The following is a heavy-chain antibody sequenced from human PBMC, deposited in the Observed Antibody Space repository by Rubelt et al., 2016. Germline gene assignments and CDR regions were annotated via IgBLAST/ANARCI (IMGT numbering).Heavy chain of an antibody. D-gene: IGHD5-24*01. CDR2: INPSGGST. J-gene: IGHJ4*02. V-gene: IGHV1-46*01. Sequence: QVQLVQSGAEVKKPGASVKVSCKASGYTFTSYYMHWVRQAPGQGLEWMGIINPSGGSTSYAQKFQGRVTMTRDTSTSTAYMELRSLGSDDTAVYYCARERDDYGDYWGQGTLVTVSS. CDR1: GYTFTSYY. CDR3: ARERDDYGDY.